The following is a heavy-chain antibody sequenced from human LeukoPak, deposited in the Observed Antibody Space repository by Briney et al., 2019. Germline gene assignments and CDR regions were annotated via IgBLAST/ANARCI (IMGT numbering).Heavy chain of an antibody. CDR3: AREKEGPRFDY. Sequence: GGSLRLSCAASGFTVSSNYMSWVRQAPGKGLEWVSVIYSGAGTYYADSVKGRFTISRDNSKNTLYLQMNSLRAEDTAVYYRAREKEGPRFDYWGQGTLVTVSS. V-gene: IGHV3-66*01. J-gene: IGHJ4*02. CDR1: GFTVSSNY. CDR2: IYSGAGT.